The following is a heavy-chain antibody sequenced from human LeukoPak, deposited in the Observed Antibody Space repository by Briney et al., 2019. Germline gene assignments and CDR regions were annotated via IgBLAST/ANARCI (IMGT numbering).Heavy chain of an antibody. Sequence: PSETLSLTCAVYGGSFSGYYWSWIRQPPGKGLEWIGEINHSGSTNYNPSLKSRVTISVDTSKNQFSLKLSSVTAADTAVYYCARGTHNWNDDEGISYWGQGTLVTVSS. CDR2: INHSGST. J-gene: IGHJ4*02. CDR1: GGSFSGYY. D-gene: IGHD1-1*01. CDR3: ARGTHNWNDDEGISY. V-gene: IGHV4-34*01.